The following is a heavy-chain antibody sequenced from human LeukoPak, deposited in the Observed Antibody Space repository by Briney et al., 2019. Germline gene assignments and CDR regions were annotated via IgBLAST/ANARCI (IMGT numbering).Heavy chain of an antibody. Sequence: SETLSLTCAVSGGSICSGGYAWSWIRQPPGKGLEWIGYIYHSGSTYYNPSLKSRVTISVDRSKNQFSLKLSSVTAADTAVYYCARTPASGMDVWGQGTTVTVSS. CDR1: GGSICSGGYA. J-gene: IGHJ6*02. CDR3: ARTPASGMDV. CDR2: IYHSGST. V-gene: IGHV4-30-2*01.